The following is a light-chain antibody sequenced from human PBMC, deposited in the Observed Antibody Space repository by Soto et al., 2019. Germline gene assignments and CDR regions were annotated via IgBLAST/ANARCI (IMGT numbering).Light chain of an antibody. CDR2: SAS. J-gene: IGKJ4*01. CDR1: QAMSTY. CDR3: QQLNGYQHA. Sequence: DIQLTQPPSFLSAFVGDTVTITCRASQAMSTYLAWYQQKPGKVPMLLIRSASTLQSGVPPRFSGGGSGTEFTLTISTLQHDDSGIYYCQQLNGYQHACGGGTNVEIK. V-gene: IGKV1-9*01.